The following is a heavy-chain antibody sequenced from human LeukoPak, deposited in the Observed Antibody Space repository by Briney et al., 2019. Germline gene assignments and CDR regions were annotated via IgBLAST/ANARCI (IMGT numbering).Heavy chain of an antibody. J-gene: IGHJ4*02. CDR2: INPNSGGT. CDR1: GYSFTDYS. CDR3: ARGGSGSGYLYYFDY. D-gene: IGHD3-10*01. Sequence: ASVKVSCKASGYSFTDYSMHWVRQAPGQGLEWVGRINPNSGGTSYAQNFQGRVSMTRDTSISTTYMELSGLTSDDTAVYYCARGGSGSGYLYYFDYWGQGTLVSVSS. V-gene: IGHV1-2*06.